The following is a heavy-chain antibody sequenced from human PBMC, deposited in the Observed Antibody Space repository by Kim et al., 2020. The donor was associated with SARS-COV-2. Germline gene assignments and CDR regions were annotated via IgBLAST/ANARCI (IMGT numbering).Heavy chain of an antibody. D-gene: IGHD4-17*01. CDR2: ISSNSDYI. Sequence: GGSLRLSCAASGFSFSSYSTNWVRQAPGKGLEWVSSISSNSDYIYYGDSVKGRFTVSRDNAKDSLFLQMNSLRAEDSAVYYCTRETVTTVTGDYWGQGTLVTVSS. V-gene: IGHV3-21*01. CDR3: TRETVTTVTGDY. CDR1: GFSFSSYS. J-gene: IGHJ4*02.